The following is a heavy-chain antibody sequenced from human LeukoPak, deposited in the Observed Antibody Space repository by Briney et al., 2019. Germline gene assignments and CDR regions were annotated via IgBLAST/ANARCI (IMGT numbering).Heavy chain of an antibody. Sequence: PAGSLRLSCSASGFTFSTYAMHWVRQAPGKGLECVSSITTNGGITYYADSVKGRFTISRDNSKTALYLQMGSLRTEDMAVYYCASPGAYYWGQGTLVTVSS. CDR2: ITTNGGIT. CDR1: GFTFSTYA. V-gene: IGHV3-64*02. J-gene: IGHJ4*02. CDR3: ASPGAYY.